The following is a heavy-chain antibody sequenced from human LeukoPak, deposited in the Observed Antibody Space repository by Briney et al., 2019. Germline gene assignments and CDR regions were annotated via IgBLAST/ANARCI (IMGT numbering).Heavy chain of an antibody. Sequence: ASVKVSCKASGYTFTSYGISWVRQAPGQGLEWMGGIIPIFGTANYAQKFQGRVTITTDESTSTAYMELSSLRSEDTAVYYCARGESSGRKDYYYMDVWGKGTTVTVSS. V-gene: IGHV1-69*05. CDR3: ARGESSGRKDYYYMDV. J-gene: IGHJ6*03. CDR2: IIPIFGTA. D-gene: IGHD6-25*01. CDR1: GYTFTSYG.